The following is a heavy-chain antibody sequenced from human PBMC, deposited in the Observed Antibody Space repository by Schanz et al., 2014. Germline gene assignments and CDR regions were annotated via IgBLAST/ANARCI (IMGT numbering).Heavy chain of an antibody. CDR2: VSRSTPDI. CDR1: GFSFGNYG. Sequence: EVQLLESGGGLVQPGGSLRLSCEASGFSFGNYGMSWVRQAPGKGLEWVSYVSRSTPDIYYADSVKGRFTISRDNSNKTVDLQMNSLRAEDTAVYYCARIGGSVFDYWAQGTLVTVSA. V-gene: IGHV3-48*04. D-gene: IGHD3-10*01. CDR3: ARIGGSVFDY. J-gene: IGHJ4*02.